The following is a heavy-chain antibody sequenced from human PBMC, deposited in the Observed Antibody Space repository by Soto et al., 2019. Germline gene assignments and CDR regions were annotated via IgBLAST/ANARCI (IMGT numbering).Heavy chain of an antibody. V-gene: IGHV3-30-3*01. CDR2: ISYDGSHK. Sequence: QVQLVESGGGVVQPGRSLRLSCAASGFTFSNFAMYWVRQAPGKGLEWVTVISYDGSHKYYADSVKGRFTISRDNSKNTLYLQMNNLRAEESAVYFCARDYSYQRAMDVWGQGTTVTVSS. CDR1: GFTFSNFA. J-gene: IGHJ6*02. CDR3: ARDYSYQRAMDV. D-gene: IGHD2-15*01.